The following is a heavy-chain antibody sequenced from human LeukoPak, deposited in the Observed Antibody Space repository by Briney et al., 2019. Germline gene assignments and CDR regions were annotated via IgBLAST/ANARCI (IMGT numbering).Heavy chain of an antibody. Sequence: SVKVSCKASGGTFSSYAISWVRQAPGQGLEWMGGIIPIFGTANYAQKFQGRVTITADKSTSTAYMELSSLRSEVTAVYYCARGRLARSPYFDYWGQGTLVTVSS. J-gene: IGHJ4*02. CDR1: GGTFSSYA. D-gene: IGHD6-19*01. CDR3: ARGRLARSPYFDY. CDR2: IIPIFGTA. V-gene: IGHV1-69*06.